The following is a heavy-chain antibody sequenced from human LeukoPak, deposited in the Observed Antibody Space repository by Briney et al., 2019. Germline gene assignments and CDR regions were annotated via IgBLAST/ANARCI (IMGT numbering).Heavy chain of an antibody. CDR2: IYYSGST. J-gene: IGHJ6*03. D-gene: IGHD5-18*01. CDR3: ARLRGQLWPHYYMDV. Sequence: SETLSLTCTVSGGSISSYYWSWIRRPPGKGLEWIGYIYYSGSTNYNPSLKSRVTISVDTSKNQFSLKLSSVTAADTAVYYCARLRGQLWPHYYMDVWGKGTTVTISS. V-gene: IGHV4-59*01. CDR1: GGSISSYY.